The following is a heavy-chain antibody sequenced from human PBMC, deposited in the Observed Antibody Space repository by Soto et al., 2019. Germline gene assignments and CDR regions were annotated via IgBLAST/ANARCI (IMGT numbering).Heavy chain of an antibody. J-gene: IGHJ4*02. CDR3: ARPGPVRMGY. CDR2: INHSGST. CDR1: GGSFSGYY. D-gene: IGHD4-4*01. Sequence: QVQLQQWGAGLLKPSETLSLTCAVYGGSFSGYYWSWIRQPPGKGLEWIGEINHSGSTNYNPSLRRRVTTAVDPPNAQSSLKLPSVTAADTAAYSCARPGPVRMGYWGKGALVTVSS. V-gene: IGHV4-34*01.